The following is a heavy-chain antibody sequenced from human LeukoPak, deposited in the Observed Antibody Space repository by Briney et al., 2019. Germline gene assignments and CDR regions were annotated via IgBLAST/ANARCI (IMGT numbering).Heavy chain of an antibody. D-gene: IGHD3-10*01. CDR1: GYTFTSYG. J-gene: IGHJ4*02. CDR3: ARAPQYYYGSGSYYNDFDY. V-gene: IGHV1-18*01. CDR2: ISAYNGNT. Sequence: ASVKVSCKASGYTFTSYGISWVRQAPGQGLEWMGWISAYNGNTNYAQKLQGRVTMTTDTSTSTAYMELRSLRSDDTAVYYCARAPQYYYGSGSYYNDFDYWGQGTLVTVSS.